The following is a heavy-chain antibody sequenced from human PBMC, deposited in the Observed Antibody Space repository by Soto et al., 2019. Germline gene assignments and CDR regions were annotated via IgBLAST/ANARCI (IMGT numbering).Heavy chain of an antibody. CDR3: ARDPAASSIAADDAFDI. D-gene: IGHD6-6*01. CDR2: MNPNSGNT. J-gene: IGHJ3*02. CDR1: GYTFTSYD. V-gene: IGHV1-8*01. Sequence: ASVKVSCKASGYTFTSYDINWVRQATGQGLEWMGWMNPNSGNTGYAQKFQGRVTTTADESTSTAYMELSSLRSEDTAVYYCARDPAASSIAADDAFDIWGQGTMVTVSS.